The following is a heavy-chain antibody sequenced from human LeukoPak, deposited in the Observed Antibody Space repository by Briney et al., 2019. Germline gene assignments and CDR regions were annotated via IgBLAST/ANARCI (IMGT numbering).Heavy chain of an antibody. CDR3: ARVTYYYDSSGYLSGRRYYLDY. Sequence: ASVKVSCKASGYTFTGYYMHWVRQAPGQGLEWMGWINPNSGGTNYAQKFQGRVTMTRDTSISTAYMELSRLRSDDTAVYYCARVTYYYDSSGYLSGRRYYLDYWGQGTLVTVSS. CDR2: INPNSGGT. J-gene: IGHJ4*02. V-gene: IGHV1-2*02. D-gene: IGHD3-22*01. CDR1: GYTFTGYY.